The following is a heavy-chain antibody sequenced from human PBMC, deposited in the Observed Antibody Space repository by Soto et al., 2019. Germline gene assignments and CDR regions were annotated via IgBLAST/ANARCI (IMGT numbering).Heavy chain of an antibody. V-gene: IGHV3-66*01. CDR2: IYTGGGT. Sequence: EVQLVESGGGLVQPGGSLRLSCAASGLTVSTNPMSWVRQAPGKGLEWVAVIYTGGGTHYADSVKGRFTISRDNSKNTVNLQMNSLRPEDTAVYYCAGDGSGHWGQGTLVTVSS. J-gene: IGHJ4*02. CDR3: AGDGSGH. CDR1: GLTVSTNP.